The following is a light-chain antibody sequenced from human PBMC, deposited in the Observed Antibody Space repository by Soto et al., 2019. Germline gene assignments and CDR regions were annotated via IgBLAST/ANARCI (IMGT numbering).Light chain of an antibody. V-gene: IGKV1-39*01. CDR1: QGLSSY. Sequence: IQLTQSPSSLSASVGDRVTITCRASQGLSSYLAWYQQKPGKAPKLLIYAASSLSSGVPSKFSGSGSGTDFTLTISVLQPEDSATYYCQQTYKTPLTFGQGTKVEIK. CDR2: AAS. CDR3: QQTYKTPLT. J-gene: IGKJ1*01.